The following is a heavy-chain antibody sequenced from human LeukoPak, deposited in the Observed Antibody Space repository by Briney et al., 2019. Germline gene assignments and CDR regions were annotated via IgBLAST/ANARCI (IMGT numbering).Heavy chain of an antibody. CDR1: GFTFSSYA. V-gene: IGHV3-30-3*01. D-gene: IGHD3-22*01. CDR3: ARDDFDYYDSSGYLYYFDY. J-gene: IGHJ4*02. CDR2: ISYDGSNK. Sequence: PGGSLRLSCAASGFTFSSYAMHWVRQAPGKGLEWVAVISYDGSNKYYADSVKGRFTISRDNSKNTLYLQMNSLRAEDTAVYYCARDDFDYYDSSGYLYYFDYWGQGTLVTVSS.